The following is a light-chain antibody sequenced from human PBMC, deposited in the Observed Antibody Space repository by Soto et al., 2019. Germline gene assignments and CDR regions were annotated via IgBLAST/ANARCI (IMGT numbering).Light chain of an antibody. CDR3: QQHGTSPIT. J-gene: IGKJ5*01. V-gene: IGKV3-20*01. CDR2: GAS. Sequence: EIVMTQSPPTLYVSPGERATLSCRASQSISRNLAWHQQKPGQTPRLLVYGASSRATGIPDRFSGSGSGTDFTLTISRLEPEDFAVYYCQQHGTSPITFGQGTRLEI. CDR1: QSISRN.